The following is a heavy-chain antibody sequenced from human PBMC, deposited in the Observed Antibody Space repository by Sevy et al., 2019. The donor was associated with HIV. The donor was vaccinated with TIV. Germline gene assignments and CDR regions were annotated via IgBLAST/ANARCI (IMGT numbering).Heavy chain of an antibody. D-gene: IGHD3-22*01. V-gene: IGHV3-33*01. CDR2: IWYGGSNK. CDR3: ARDRSGYDSSGYYWSDAFDI. CDR1: GFTFSSYG. J-gene: IGHJ3*02. Sequence: GGSLRLSCAASGFTFSSYGMHWVRQAPGKGLEWVAVIWYGGSNKYYADSVKGRFTISRDNSKNTLYLQMNSLRAEDTAVYYCARDRSGYDSSGYYWSDAFDIWGQGTMVTVSS.